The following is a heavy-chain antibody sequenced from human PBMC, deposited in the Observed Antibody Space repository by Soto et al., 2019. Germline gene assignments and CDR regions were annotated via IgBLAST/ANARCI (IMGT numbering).Heavy chain of an antibody. CDR1: GFTFSSYA. CDR2: ISYDGSNK. J-gene: IGHJ6*02. V-gene: IGHV3-30-3*01. D-gene: IGHD2-2*01. CDR3: AKEHTDPRYCSNPTRCKTGALDV. Sequence: PGGSLRLSCAASGFTFSSYAMHWVRQAPGKGLEWVAVISYDGSNKYYADSVKGRFTISRDNSKNTLYLQMNSLRPEDTAVYYCAKEHTDPRYCSNPTRCKTGALDVWGQGTTVTVSS.